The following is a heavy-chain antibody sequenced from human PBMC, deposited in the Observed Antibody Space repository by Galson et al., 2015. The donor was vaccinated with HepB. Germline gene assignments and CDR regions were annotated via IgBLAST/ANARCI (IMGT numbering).Heavy chain of an antibody. Sequence: FLRLSCAASGFTFSSSAMNWVRQAPGKGLEWVSGISGRADSTYYAESVRGRVTISRDNSKNTLYLEMKSLRAEDTAVYYCAKDRGIYYPLGYFDLWGRGTLVTVSS. CDR3: AKDRGIYYPLGYFDL. J-gene: IGHJ2*01. CDR1: GFTFSSSA. CDR2: ISGRADST. D-gene: IGHD1-26*01. V-gene: IGHV3-23*01.